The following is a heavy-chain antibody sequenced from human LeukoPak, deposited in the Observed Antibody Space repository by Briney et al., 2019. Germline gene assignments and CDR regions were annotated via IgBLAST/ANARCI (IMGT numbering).Heavy chain of an antibody. Sequence: GASVKVSCKASGYTFTGYYMHWVRQAPGQGLEWMGWINPNSGGTNYAQKFQGRVTTTRDTSISTAYMELSRLRSDDTAVYYCARGAYDYVWGSYRYFVAFDIWGQGTMVTVSS. J-gene: IGHJ3*02. V-gene: IGHV1-2*02. D-gene: IGHD3-16*02. CDR3: ARGAYDYVWGSYRYFVAFDI. CDR2: INPNSGGT. CDR1: GYTFTGYY.